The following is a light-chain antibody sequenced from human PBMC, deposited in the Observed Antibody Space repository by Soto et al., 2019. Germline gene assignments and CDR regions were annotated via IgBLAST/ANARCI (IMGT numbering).Light chain of an antibody. Sequence: DIQMTQSPSTLSESVGDRVTITCRASQSISSWLAWYQQKPGKAPKLLIYDASSLESGVPSRFSGSGSGTEFTLTISSLQPDDFATYYCQQYNSYPWTFGQGTKVEI. V-gene: IGKV1-5*01. J-gene: IGKJ1*01. CDR2: DAS. CDR3: QQYNSYPWT. CDR1: QSISSW.